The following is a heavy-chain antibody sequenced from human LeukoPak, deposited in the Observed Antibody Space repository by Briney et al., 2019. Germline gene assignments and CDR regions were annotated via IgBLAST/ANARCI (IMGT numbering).Heavy chain of an antibody. V-gene: IGHV3-23*01. CDR2: ISDNEGTT. J-gene: IGHJ4*02. D-gene: IGHD5-18*01. CDR3: ARHDSFIPY. Sequence: PGGSLRLSCAASGFTFNYYAMSWVRQALGKGLEWVSGISDNEGTTYYTDSVKGRFTISRDNTKNTVYLQMNNLRADDTAVYFCARHDSFIPYWGQGTLVTVSS. CDR1: GFTFNYYA.